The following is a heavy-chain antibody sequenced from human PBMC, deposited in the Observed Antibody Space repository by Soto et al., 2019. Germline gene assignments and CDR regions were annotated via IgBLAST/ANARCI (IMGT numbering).Heavy chain of an antibody. J-gene: IGHJ3*02. CDR2: IKSKTDGGTT. Sequence: EVQLVDSGGGLVKPGGSLRLSCAASGFTFSNAWMNWVRQAPGKGLEWVGRIKSKTDGGTTDYAAPVKGRFTISRDDSKNTLYLQMNSLKTEDTAVYYCTTDYLVVVIPDYDAFDIWGQGTMVTVSS. D-gene: IGHD3-22*01. CDR3: TTDYLVVVIPDYDAFDI. V-gene: IGHV3-15*07. CDR1: GFTFSNAW.